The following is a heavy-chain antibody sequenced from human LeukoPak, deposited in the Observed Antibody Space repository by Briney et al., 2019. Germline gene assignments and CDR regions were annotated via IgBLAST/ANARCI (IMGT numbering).Heavy chain of an antibody. Sequence: GGSLRLSCAASGFTFSTYGMHWVRQAPGKGLEWLAIIWFDGSNKYYADSVKDRFTISRDNSKNTLYLQMNSLRAEDTAVCYCARVRSTTSYFYFDYWGQGTLVTVSS. D-gene: IGHD2-2*01. V-gene: IGHV3-33*01. CDR3: ARVRSTTSYFYFDY. CDR1: GFTFSTYG. CDR2: IWFDGSNK. J-gene: IGHJ4*02.